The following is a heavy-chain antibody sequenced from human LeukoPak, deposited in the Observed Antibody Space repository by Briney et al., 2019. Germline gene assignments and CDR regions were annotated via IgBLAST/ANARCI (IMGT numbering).Heavy chain of an antibody. CDR1: GFTFSSYV. V-gene: IGHV4-34*01. CDR2: INHSGST. CDR3: ARRGYDSSGDDLDAFDI. D-gene: IGHD3-22*01. Sequence: GSLRLSCAASGFTFSSYVMSWVRQPPGKGLEWIGEINHSGSTNYNPSLKSRVTISVDTSKNQFSLKLSSVTAADTAVYYCARRGYDSSGDDLDAFDIWGQGTMVTVSS. J-gene: IGHJ3*02.